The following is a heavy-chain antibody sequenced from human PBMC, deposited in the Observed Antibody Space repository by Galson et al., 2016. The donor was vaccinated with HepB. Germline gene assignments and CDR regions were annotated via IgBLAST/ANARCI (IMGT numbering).Heavy chain of an antibody. J-gene: IGHJ6*04. Sequence: SLRLSWAASGFTFSSYGMHWVRQAPGKGLDWVAVIWYDGSNKYYADSVKGRFTISRDNSKNTLYLQMNSLRAEDTAVYYCAKIGSEYGMDVWGKGTTVTVSS. CDR3: AKIGSEYGMDV. CDR2: IWYDGSNK. D-gene: IGHD3-10*01. V-gene: IGHV3-33*06. CDR1: GFTFSSYG.